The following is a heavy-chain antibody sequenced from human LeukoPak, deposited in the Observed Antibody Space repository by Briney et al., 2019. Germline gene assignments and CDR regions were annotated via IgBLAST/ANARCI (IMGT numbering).Heavy chain of an antibody. Sequence: ASVKVSCKAPGYTFTGYYMHWVRQAPGQGLEWMGWINPNSGGTNYAQKFQGRVTMTRDTSISTAYMELSRLRSDDTAVYYCARGPRITMIVVVTPFDYWGQGTLVTVFS. J-gene: IGHJ4*02. V-gene: IGHV1-2*02. CDR3: ARGPRITMIVVVTPFDY. D-gene: IGHD3-22*01. CDR2: INPNSGGT. CDR1: GYTFTGYY.